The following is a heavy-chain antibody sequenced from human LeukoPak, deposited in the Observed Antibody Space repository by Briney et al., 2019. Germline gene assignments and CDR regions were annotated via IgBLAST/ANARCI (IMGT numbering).Heavy chain of an antibody. Sequence: PGGSLRLSCAASGFTFSTYWMTWVRQAPGKGPEWVANIKEDGSATYYVDSGKGRFTISRDNAKESLYLQMNSLRAEDTAVYYCARDSPGYLAYDSWGEGTLVTVSS. CDR2: IKEDGSAT. CDR1: GFTFSTYW. V-gene: IGHV3-7*04. J-gene: IGHJ4*02. CDR3: ARDSPGYLAYDS. D-gene: IGHD1-1*01.